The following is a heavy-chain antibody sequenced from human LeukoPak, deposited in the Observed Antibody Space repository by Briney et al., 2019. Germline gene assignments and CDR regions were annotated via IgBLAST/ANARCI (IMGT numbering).Heavy chain of an antibody. CDR3: AKRGVVTRVILVGLHKEAYYFDS. D-gene: IGHD3-22*01. V-gene: IGHV3-23*01. Sequence: GGSLRLSCAVSGITLSNYGMSWVRQAPGKGLEWVAGISDSGGRTNYADSVKGRFTISRDNPKNTLYLQMNSLRAEDTAVYFCAKRGVVTRVILVGLHKEAYYFDSWGQGALVTVSS. J-gene: IGHJ4*02. CDR2: ISDSGGRT. CDR1: GITLSNYG.